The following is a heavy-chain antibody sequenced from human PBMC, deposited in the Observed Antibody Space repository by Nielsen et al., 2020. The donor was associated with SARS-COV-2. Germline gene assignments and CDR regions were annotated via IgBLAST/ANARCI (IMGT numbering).Heavy chain of an antibody. J-gene: IGHJ4*02. CDR3: ATPSRSYSSSWYCDFDY. CDR1: GFTFSSYW. CDR2: INSDGSST. Sequence: GESLKISCAASGFTFSSYWMHWVRQAPGKGLVWVSRINSDGSSTSYADSVKGRFTISRDNAKNTLYLQMNSLRAEDTAVYYCATPSRSYSSSWYCDFDYWGQGTLVTVSS. V-gene: IGHV3-74*01. D-gene: IGHD6-13*01.